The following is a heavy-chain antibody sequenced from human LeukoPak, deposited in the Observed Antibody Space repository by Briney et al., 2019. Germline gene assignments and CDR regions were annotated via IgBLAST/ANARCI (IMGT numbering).Heavy chain of an antibody. CDR1: GGSISSYY. V-gene: IGHV4-59*01. D-gene: IGHD1-20*01. Sequence: SETLSLTCTVSGGSISSYYWSWIRQPPGKGLEWIGHIYYSGSTNYNPSLKSRVTISVDTSKNQFSLKLSSVTAADTAVYYCARARITGTTYDYWGQGTLVTVSS. CDR3: ARARITGTTYDY. J-gene: IGHJ4*02. CDR2: IYYSGST.